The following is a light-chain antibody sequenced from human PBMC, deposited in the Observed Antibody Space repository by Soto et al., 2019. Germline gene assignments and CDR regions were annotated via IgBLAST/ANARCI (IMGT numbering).Light chain of an antibody. CDR1: SSDVGGYNY. CDR2: DVS. CDR3: SSKRGSTDV. Sequence: QSVLTQPASVSGSPGQSITISCTGTSSDVGGYNYVSWYQQHPGKAPILMIYDVSNRPSGVSNRFSGSKSGNTASLTISGRQAEDEADYYCSSKRGSTDVFGTGTKVTVL. V-gene: IGLV2-14*03. J-gene: IGLJ1*01.